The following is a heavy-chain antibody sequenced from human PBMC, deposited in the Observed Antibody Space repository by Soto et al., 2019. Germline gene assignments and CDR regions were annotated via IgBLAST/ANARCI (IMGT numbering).Heavy chain of an antibody. V-gene: IGHV3-33*01. CDR3: ARGGVTDCFDY. J-gene: IGHJ4*02. CDR1: GFTFSSYG. CDR2: IWNDGSNK. D-gene: IGHD3-10*01. Sequence: QVQLVESGGGVVQPGRSLRLSCAASGFTFSSYGMHWVRQAPGKGLEWVAVIWNDGSNKYYADSVKGRFTISRDNSKNTLYLKINSPRAEDTAVYYCARGGVTDCFDYWGQGTLGTVS.